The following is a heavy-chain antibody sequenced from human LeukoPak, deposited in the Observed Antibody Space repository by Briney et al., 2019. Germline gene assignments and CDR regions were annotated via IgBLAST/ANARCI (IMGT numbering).Heavy chain of an antibody. D-gene: IGHD1-26*01. Sequence: PGGYLRLSCAASGFTFSSYAMHWVRQAPGKGLEWVAVISYDGSNKYYADSVKGRFTISRDNSKNTLYLEMNSLTAEDTAVYYCAKTRGTYNAYYYYMDVWGKGTTVTVSS. CDR3: AKTRGTYNAYYYYMDV. J-gene: IGHJ6*03. CDR2: ISYDGSNK. V-gene: IGHV3-30*04. CDR1: GFTFSSYA.